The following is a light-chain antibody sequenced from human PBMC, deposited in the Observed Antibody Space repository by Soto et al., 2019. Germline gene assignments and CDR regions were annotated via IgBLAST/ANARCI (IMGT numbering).Light chain of an antibody. Sequence: EVVLTQSPGTLSLSPGERATLSCRASQSVSSSYLAWYQLRPGQAPRLLIYAASSRATGIPDRFSGSGSGTDFTLTISRLEPEDFAVYYCQQYGSSPRTFGQGTKLEIK. V-gene: IGKV3-20*01. CDR3: QQYGSSPRT. J-gene: IGKJ2*01. CDR1: QSVSSSY. CDR2: AAS.